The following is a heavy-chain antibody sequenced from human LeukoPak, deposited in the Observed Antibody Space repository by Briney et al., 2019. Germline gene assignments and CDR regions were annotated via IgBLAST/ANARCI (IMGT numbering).Heavy chain of an antibody. CDR2: ISSSGSAI. D-gene: IGHD4-17*01. Sequence: GGSLRLSCVVSGFSVSNNYIIWVRQAPGKGLEWVSYISSSGSAIYYADSVKGRFTISRDNAKNSLYLQMNSLRAEDTAVYYCARVDPYGDYYFDYWGQGTLVTVSS. CDR1: GFSVSNNY. J-gene: IGHJ4*02. V-gene: IGHV3-11*01. CDR3: ARVDPYGDYYFDY.